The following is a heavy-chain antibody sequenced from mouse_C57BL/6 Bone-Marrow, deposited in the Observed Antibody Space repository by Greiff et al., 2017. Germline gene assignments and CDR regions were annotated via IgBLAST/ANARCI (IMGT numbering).Heavy chain of an antibody. Sequence: VQLQQSGAELVRPGASVKLSCTASGFNIKDDYMHWVQQRPEQGLEWIGWIDPENGDTEYASKFQGKATITADPSSNTAYLQLSSLTSEDTAVYYCTTYGSSLWYFDVWGTGTTVTVSS. CDR1: GFNIKDDY. J-gene: IGHJ1*03. CDR3: TTYGSSLWYFDV. CDR2: IDPENGDT. V-gene: IGHV14-4*01. D-gene: IGHD1-1*01.